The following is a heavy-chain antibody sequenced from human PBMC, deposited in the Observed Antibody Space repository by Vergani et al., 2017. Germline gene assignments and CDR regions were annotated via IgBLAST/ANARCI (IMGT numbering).Heavy chain of an antibody. Sequence: EVQLLESGGGLVQPGGSLRLSCAASGFTFSSYAMSWVRQAPGKGLEWVSAISGSGGSTYYADSVKGRFTISRDNSKHTLYLQMNSLRAEDTAVYYCAKDMDGINSGYDKKGPVFDYWGQGRLVTVSS. CDR2: ISGSGGST. D-gene: IGHD5-12*01. CDR1: GFTFSSYA. V-gene: IGHV3-23*01. J-gene: IGHJ4*02. CDR3: AKDMDGINSGYDKKGPVFDY.